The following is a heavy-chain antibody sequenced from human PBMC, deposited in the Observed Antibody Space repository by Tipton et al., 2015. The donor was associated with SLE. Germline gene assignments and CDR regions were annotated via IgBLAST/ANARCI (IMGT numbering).Heavy chain of an antibody. V-gene: IGHV4-59*08. CDR2: ISDGGGT. J-gene: IGHJ4*02. D-gene: IGHD3-16*01. Sequence: TLSLTCSVSGGSISTNYWIWIRQPPGKGLEWIGYISDGGGTNHNPSLKSRVTISVGPAKNQFSLKLTSVTAADTAVYYCARHMITGGEFDYWGQGTLVTVSS. CDR3: ARHMITGGEFDY. CDR1: GGSISTNY.